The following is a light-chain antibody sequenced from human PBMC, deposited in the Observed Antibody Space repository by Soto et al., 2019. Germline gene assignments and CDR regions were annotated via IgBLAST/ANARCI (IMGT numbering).Light chain of an antibody. CDR1: QAISSR. CDR3: QHYDTYSP. Sequence: DIQMTQSPSTLSASVGDRVTITCRASQAISSRLAWYQQKPGKAPKLLIYKTSTLEGGVPSRFGGSGSGTEFTLTISSLQPDDLAIYYCQHYDTYSPFGGGTKVEIK. J-gene: IGKJ4*02. CDR2: KTS. V-gene: IGKV1-5*03.